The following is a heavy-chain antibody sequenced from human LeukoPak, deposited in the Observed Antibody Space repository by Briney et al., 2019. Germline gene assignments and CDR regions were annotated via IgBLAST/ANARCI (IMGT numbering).Heavy chain of an antibody. CDR2: ISGSGDTT. J-gene: IGHJ4*02. D-gene: IGHD2-2*01. Sequence: GGALRLSCTAPRFTFSTYVMSRLPQAPGKGLGWGSIISGSGDTTYYTGSVKGRFTISRDNSKNALYLQMSSLRAEDTAVYYCAKSQRNDQQVVQRIDYWGQGTLVTVSS. CDR1: RFTFSTYV. CDR3: AKSQRNDQQVVQRIDY. V-gene: IGHV3-23*01.